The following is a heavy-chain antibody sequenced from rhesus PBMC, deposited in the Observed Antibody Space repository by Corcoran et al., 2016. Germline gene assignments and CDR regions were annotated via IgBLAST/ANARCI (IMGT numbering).Heavy chain of an antibody. CDR2: INGNSGST. D-gene: IGHD3-28*01. J-gene: IGHJ6*01. Sequence: QVQLQESGPGLVKPSETLALTCAVSGSSLSSYWLNWIRHPPGKGLAGFGGINGNSGSTNYNPSLKSRVTISKDASKNQFSLKLSSVTAADTAVYYCARAPYDSGYYKIYYGLDSWGQGVVVTVSS. CDR3: ARAPYDSGYYKIYYGLDS. CDR1: GSSLSSYW. V-gene: IGHV4-80*01.